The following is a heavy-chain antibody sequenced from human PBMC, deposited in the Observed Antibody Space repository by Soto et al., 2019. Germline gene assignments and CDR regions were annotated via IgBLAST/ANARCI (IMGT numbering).Heavy chain of an antibody. D-gene: IGHD3-3*01. CDR2: ISWNSGSI. J-gene: IGHJ4*02. Sequence: EVQLVESGGGLVQPGRSLRLSCAASGFTFDDYAMHWVRQAPGKGLEWVSGISWNSGSIGYADSVKGRFTISRDNAKNSLYLQMNSLRAEDTALYYCAKDLHSSRTTIFDYWGQGTLVTVSS. V-gene: IGHV3-9*01. CDR1: GFTFDDYA. CDR3: AKDLHSSRTTIFDY.